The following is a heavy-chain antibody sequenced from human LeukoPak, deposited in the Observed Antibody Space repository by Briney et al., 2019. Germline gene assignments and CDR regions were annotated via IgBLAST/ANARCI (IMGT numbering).Heavy chain of an antibody. CDR3: ARACILTGYCTFDY. D-gene: IGHD3-9*01. V-gene: IGHV1-18*04. Sequence: ASVKVSCKASGYTFTSYGISWVRQAPGQGLEWMGWISAYNGNTNYAQKLQGRVTMTTDTSASTAYMEPRSLRSDDTAVYYCARACILTGYCTFDYWGQGTLVTVSS. CDR1: GYTFTSYG. J-gene: IGHJ4*02. CDR2: ISAYNGNT.